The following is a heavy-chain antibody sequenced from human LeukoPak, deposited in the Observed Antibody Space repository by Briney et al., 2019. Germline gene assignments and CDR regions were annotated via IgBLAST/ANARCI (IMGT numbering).Heavy chain of an antibody. V-gene: IGHV1-8*01. J-gene: IGHJ4*02. CDR1: GYTFTSYD. CDR3: ARGGYGSGSYYLGY. CDR2: MNPNSGKT. Sequence: ASVKVSCKASGYTFTSYDINWVGQATGQGLEWMGWMNPNSGKTGYAQKFQGRVTMTRNTSISTDYMELRRLRAEDRAVYYCARGGYGSGSYYLGYWGQGTLVTVSS. D-gene: IGHD3-10*01.